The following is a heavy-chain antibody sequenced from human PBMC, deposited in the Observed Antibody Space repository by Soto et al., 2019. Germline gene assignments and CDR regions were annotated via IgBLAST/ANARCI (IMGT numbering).Heavy chain of an antibody. CDR2: IIPIFGTA. CDR3: ASRFRLSSQDYYYGMDV. D-gene: IGHD2-2*01. J-gene: IGHJ6*02. V-gene: IGHV1-69*01. Sequence: QVQLVQSGAEVKKPGSSVKVSCKASGGTFSSYAISWVRQAPGQGLEWMGGIIPIFGTANYAQKFQGRVTITADESTSPAYMELSSLRSEDTAVYYCASRFRLSSQDYYYGMDVWGQGTTVTVSS. CDR1: GGTFSSYA.